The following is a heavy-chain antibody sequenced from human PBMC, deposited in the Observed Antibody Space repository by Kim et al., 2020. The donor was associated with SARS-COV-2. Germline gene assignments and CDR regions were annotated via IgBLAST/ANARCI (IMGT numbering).Heavy chain of an antibody. V-gene: IGHV1-69*01. CDR3: ARGGDGYNFVVY. D-gene: IGHD5-12*01. J-gene: IGHJ4*02. Sequence: NYAQKFQGRVTITADESTSTAYMELSSLRSEDTAVYYCARGGDGYNFVVYWGQGTLVTVSS.